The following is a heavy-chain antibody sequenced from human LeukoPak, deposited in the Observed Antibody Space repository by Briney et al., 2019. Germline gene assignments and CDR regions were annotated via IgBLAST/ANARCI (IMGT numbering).Heavy chain of an antibody. Sequence: GGSLRLSCAASGFTFSDYYMSWIRQAPGKGLEWVSGISWNSGSIGYADSVKGRFTISRDNAKNSLYLQMNSLRAEDTALYYCAKSKGQQLVLDYWGQGTLVTVSS. J-gene: IGHJ4*02. CDR2: ISWNSGSI. CDR3: AKSKGQQLVLDY. CDR1: GFTFSDYY. D-gene: IGHD6-13*01. V-gene: IGHV3-9*01.